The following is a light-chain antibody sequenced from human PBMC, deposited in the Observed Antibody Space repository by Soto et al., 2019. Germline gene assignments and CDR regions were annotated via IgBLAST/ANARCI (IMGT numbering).Light chain of an antibody. CDR3: ISYKTDDTFV. J-gene: IGLJ1*01. V-gene: IGLV2-14*01. CDR2: EAT. Sequence: QSALTQPASVSGSPGQSITISCAGTRSDIGAPNSVSWYQHLPGRSPTLIIYEATNRPSGVSERFSGSKAGDTASLTISGLQADDESEYFCISYKTDDTFVFGGGTKVTVL. CDR1: RSDIGAPNS.